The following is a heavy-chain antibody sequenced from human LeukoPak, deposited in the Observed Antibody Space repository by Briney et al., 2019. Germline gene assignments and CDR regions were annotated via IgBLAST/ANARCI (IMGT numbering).Heavy chain of an antibody. J-gene: IGHJ6*03. CDR3: ARTTMVRGTYYMDV. CDR1: GGSISSSNW. V-gene: IGHV4-4*02. D-gene: IGHD3-10*01. Sequence: SETLSLTCAVSGGSISSSNWWSWVRQPPGKGLGWIGEIYHSGNTNYNPSLKSRVTISVDTSKNQFYLKLSSVTAADTAVYYCARTTMVRGTYYMDVWGKGTTVTISS. CDR2: IYHSGNT.